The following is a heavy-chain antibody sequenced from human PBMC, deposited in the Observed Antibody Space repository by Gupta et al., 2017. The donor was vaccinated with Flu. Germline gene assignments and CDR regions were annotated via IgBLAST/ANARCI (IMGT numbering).Heavy chain of an antibody. CDR3: ARQATVIVPADRFDP. CDR2: IYYTGST. CDR1: GGSISARRYY. J-gene: IGHJ5*02. Sequence: QLQLQESGPGLVKPSETLSLTCIVSGGSISARRYYWVWVRQPPGKGLEWIGSIYYTGSTYYNPSLESRVTISAHTSKNQFALRLSSVTAADTAVYFCARQATVIVPADRFDPWGQGTLVTVSS. V-gene: IGHV4-39*01. D-gene: IGHD2-2*01.